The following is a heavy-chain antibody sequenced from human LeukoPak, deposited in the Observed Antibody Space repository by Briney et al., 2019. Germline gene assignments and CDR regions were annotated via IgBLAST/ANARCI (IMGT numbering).Heavy chain of an antibody. CDR2: ISTSGGTI. Sequence: PGGSLRLSCAASGFTFSSSSMNWVRQAPEKGLEWVSYISTSGGTIYYADSVKGRFTISRDNSKNTLYLQMNSLRAEDTSVYYCARALPITMIVVVYPGGMDVWGQGTTVTVSS. CDR1: GFTFSSSS. V-gene: IGHV3-48*01. D-gene: IGHD3-22*01. J-gene: IGHJ6*02. CDR3: ARALPITMIVVVYPGGMDV.